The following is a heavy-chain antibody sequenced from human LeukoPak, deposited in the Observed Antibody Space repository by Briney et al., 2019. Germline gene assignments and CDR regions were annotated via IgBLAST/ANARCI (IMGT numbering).Heavy chain of an antibody. Sequence: ASVKVSRKASGGTFSSYAISWVRQAPGQGLEWMGRIIPIFGIANYAQKFQGRVTITADKSTSTAYMELSSLRSEDTAVYYCARDDYGGNYFDYWGQGTLVTVSS. CDR3: ARDDYGGNYFDY. J-gene: IGHJ4*02. V-gene: IGHV1-69*04. CDR2: IIPIFGIA. CDR1: GGTFSSYA. D-gene: IGHD4-23*01.